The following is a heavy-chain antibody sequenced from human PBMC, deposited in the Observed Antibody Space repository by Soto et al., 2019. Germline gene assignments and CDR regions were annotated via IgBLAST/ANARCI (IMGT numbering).Heavy chain of an antibody. D-gene: IGHD1-1*01. CDR1: GYSFTSYW. J-gene: IGHJ5*02. CDR3: AVAGTTRWSVDNWFDP. V-gene: IGHV5-51*01. CDR2: IYPGDSDT. Sequence: GESLKISCKGSGYSFTSYWIGWVRQMPGKGLEWMGIIYPGDSDTRYSPSFQGQVTISADKSISTAYLQWSSLKASDTAMYYCAVAGTTRWSVDNWFDPWGQGTLVTVSS.